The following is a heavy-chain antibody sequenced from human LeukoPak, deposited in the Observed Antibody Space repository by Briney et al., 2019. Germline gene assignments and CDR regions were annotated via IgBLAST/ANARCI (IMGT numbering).Heavy chain of an antibody. Sequence: GGSLRLSCAASGFTFSSYGMSWVRQAPGKGLEWVSAISGSGGRTYYADSVKGRFTVSRDNSKNTLYLQMNSLRAEDSAVYYCAKDFGYTGYYYYYYMDVWGKGTTVTVSS. CDR1: GFTFSSYG. V-gene: IGHV3-23*01. J-gene: IGHJ6*03. CDR2: ISGSGGRT. D-gene: IGHD5-12*01. CDR3: AKDFGYTGYYYYYYMDV.